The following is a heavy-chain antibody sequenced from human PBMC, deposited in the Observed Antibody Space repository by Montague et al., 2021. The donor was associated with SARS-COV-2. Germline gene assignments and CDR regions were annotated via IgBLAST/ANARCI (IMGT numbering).Heavy chain of an antibody. CDR2: IDWDDDT. Sequence: PALGKPTQTLTLTCTFSGFSVSTSGLCVSWIRQPPGKALEWLALIDWDDDTYYSTSLKTRLTISKDTSKNQVVLTMTNMDPVDTGTYYCARIPEYSSGGGPDWCFDLWGRGTLVTVSS. CDR1: GFSVSTSGLC. CDR3: ARIPEYSSGGGPDWCFDL. D-gene: IGHD6-19*01. J-gene: IGHJ2*01. V-gene: IGHV2-70*01.